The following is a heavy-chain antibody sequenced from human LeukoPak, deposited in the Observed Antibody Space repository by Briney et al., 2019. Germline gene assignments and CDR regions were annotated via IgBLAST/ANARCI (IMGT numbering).Heavy chain of an antibody. CDR3: ARPSPGSLTGFDY. D-gene: IGHD2-8*02. V-gene: IGHV1-69*02. J-gene: IGHJ4*02. CDR2: IIPILGIA. CDR1: GGTFSSYT. Sequence: SVKVSCKASGGTFSSYTISWVRQAPGQGLEWMGRIIPILGIANYAQKFQGRVTITADESTSTAYMELSSLRSEDTAVYYCARPSPGSLTGFDYWGQGTLVTVSS.